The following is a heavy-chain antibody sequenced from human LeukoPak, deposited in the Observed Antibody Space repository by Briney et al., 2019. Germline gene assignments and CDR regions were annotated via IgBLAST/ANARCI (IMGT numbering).Heavy chain of an antibody. CDR3: ARSGGPEYYYYYYMDV. V-gene: IGHV3-21*01. D-gene: IGHD3-10*01. Sequence: GGSLRLSCAASGFTFSSYRMNWVRQAPGKGLEWVSSISSSSSYIYYADSVKGRFTISRDNAKNSLYLQMNSLRAEDTAVYYCARSGGPEYYYYYYMDVWGKGTTVTVSS. J-gene: IGHJ6*03. CDR1: GFTFSSYR. CDR2: ISSSSSYI.